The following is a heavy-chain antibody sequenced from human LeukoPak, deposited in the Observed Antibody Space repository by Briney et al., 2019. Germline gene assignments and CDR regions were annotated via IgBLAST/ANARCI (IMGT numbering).Heavy chain of an antibody. V-gene: IGHV4-38-2*02. CDR2: IHHSGRT. CDR3: ARDHLSNLASRLFDP. CDR1: GYSISSDYY. J-gene: IGHJ5*02. D-gene: IGHD3-3*01. Sequence: PSQTLSLTCTVSGYSISSDYYWGWIRQPPGKGLEWIGTIHHSGRTYYNPSLKSRVTISVDTSKNQFSLKLSSVTAADTAVYYCARDHLSNLASRLFDPWGQGTLVTVSS.